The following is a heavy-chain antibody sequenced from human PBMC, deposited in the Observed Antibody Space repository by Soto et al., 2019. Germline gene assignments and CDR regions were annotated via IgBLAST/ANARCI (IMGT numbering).Heavy chain of an antibody. CDR2: INDDGSST. D-gene: IGHD6-25*01. Sequence: EVQLVESGGGLVQPGGSLRLSCAASGFTFSRHWMHWVRQTPGKGPVWVSRINDDGSSTKYADSVKGRFTIARDNAKNTGFLLMSSLRAEDTAVYYCAREVIAATGTIRWFDPWGQGTLVTVSS. J-gene: IGHJ5*02. CDR3: AREVIAATGTIRWFDP. V-gene: IGHV3-74*03. CDR1: GFTFSRHW.